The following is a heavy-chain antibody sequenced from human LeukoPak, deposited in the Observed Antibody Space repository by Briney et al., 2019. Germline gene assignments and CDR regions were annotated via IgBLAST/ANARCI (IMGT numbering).Heavy chain of an antibody. D-gene: IGHD2-15*01. Sequence: GGSLRLSCAASGFPFSNHAMSWVRQPPGKGLEWVAAISNGNTYYADSVRGRFAISRDDSKNMVYLQMNSLRDEDTALYYCVREAGYCASVCLKSNWFDPWGQGTQVTVSS. V-gene: IGHV3-23*01. J-gene: IGHJ5*02. CDR1: GFPFSNHA. CDR3: VREAGYCASVCLKSNWFDP. CDR2: ISNGNT.